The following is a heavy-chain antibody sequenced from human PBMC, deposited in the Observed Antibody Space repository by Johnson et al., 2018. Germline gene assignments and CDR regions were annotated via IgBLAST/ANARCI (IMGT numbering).Heavy chain of an antibody. CDR1: GGYISSGSWY. J-gene: IGHJ3*01. Sequence: QVQLQESGPGLVKPSQTLSLTCTVSGGYISSGSWYWTWIRQPAGKGLEWIGRIHTSGSTNYSPSLKRRVTISVDRSKNQFSRKLSSLTAADTAVYYCARGCSTSGCADDVFDVWGQGTMVTVSS. CDR3: ARGCSTSGCADDVFDV. D-gene: IGHD3-22*01. CDR2: IHTSGST. V-gene: IGHV4-61*02.